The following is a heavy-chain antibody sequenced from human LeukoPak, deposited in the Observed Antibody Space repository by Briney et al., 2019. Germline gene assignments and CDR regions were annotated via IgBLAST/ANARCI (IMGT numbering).Heavy chain of an antibody. D-gene: IGHD6-13*01. CDR2: ISWNSGSI. CDR3: AKDMGYRSSRGPFDI. CDR1: GFTFDDYA. J-gene: IGHJ3*02. V-gene: IGHV3-9*03. Sequence: AGGSLRLSCAASGFTFDDYAMHWVRQAPGKGLEWVSDISWNSGSIGYADSVKGRFTISRDNAKNSLYLQMNSLRAEDMALYFCAKDMGYRSSRGPFDIWGQGTMVTVSS.